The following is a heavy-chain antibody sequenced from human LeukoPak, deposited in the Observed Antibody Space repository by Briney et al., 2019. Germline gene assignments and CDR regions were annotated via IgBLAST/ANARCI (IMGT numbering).Heavy chain of an antibody. CDR1: DFTFSFYW. Sequence: QPGGSLRLSCVVSDFTFSFYWMTWVRQAPGKGLEWVANILPDGSQKYYEDSVKGRFTISRDNPKNSLYLQINSLRVDDTAVYYCGRLAHNAWYAIDHWGQGTLVTVSS. CDR3: GRLAHNAWYAIDH. V-gene: IGHV3-7*01. D-gene: IGHD6-13*01. CDR2: ILPDGSQK. J-gene: IGHJ4*02.